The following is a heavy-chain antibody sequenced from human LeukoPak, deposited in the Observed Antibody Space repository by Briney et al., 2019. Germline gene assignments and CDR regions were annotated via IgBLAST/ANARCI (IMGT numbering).Heavy chain of an antibody. Sequence: GGTLRLSCAASGFTFSNYWLSWVRQAPGKGLEWVANIEKDGSKKYYVDSVKGRFTISRDNAKNLLYLQMNSLRAEDTAIYYCAKSPRRLRFLEWLLTLFDYWGQGTLVTVSS. CDR2: IEKDGSKK. J-gene: IGHJ4*02. CDR1: GFTFSNYW. CDR3: AKSPRRLRFLEWLLTLFDY. V-gene: IGHV3-7*01. D-gene: IGHD3-3*01.